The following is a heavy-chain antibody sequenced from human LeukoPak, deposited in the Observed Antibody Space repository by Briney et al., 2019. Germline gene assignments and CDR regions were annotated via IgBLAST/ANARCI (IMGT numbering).Heavy chain of an antibody. CDR2: IYDSGNT. V-gene: IGHV4-59*12. Sequence: SETLSLTCTVSGGSISSYYWSWIRQPPGTGLEWIGYIYDSGNTYYNPSLKSRVTISIDMSKNQFSLKVASVTAADTAVYYCARDCTMVRGDSCGMDVWGQGTTVTVSS. D-gene: IGHD3-10*01. CDR3: ARDCTMVRGDSCGMDV. CDR1: GGSISSYY. J-gene: IGHJ6*02.